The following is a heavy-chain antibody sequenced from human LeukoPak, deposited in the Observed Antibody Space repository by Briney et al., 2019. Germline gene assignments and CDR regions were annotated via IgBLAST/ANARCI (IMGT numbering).Heavy chain of an antibody. D-gene: IGHD3-10*01. CDR1: GFTFSSYA. CDR2: ISYDGSNK. J-gene: IGHJ3*02. Sequence: PGGSLRLSCAASGFTFSSYAMHWVRQAPGKGLEWVAVISYDGSNKYYADSVKGRFTISRDNSENTLYLQMNSLRAEDTAVYYCARDRMVRGVIQYAFDIWGQGTMVTVSS. V-gene: IGHV3-30-3*01. CDR3: ARDRMVRGVIQYAFDI.